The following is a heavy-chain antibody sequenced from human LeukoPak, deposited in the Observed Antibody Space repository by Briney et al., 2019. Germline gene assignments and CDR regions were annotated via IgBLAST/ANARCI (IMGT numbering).Heavy chain of an antibody. CDR3: ARQQNYYDGSGYYYVWFDP. CDR1: GGSITGYH. J-gene: IGHJ5*02. CDR2: IYYTGST. V-gene: IGHV4-59*01. Sequence: PSETLSLTCAVSGGSITGYHCTWLRQRPGKGLEWIGFIYYTGSTDYNPSFKGRVTISIGTSKNQFSLNLYSVTAADTAVYFCARQQNYYDGSGYYYVWFDPWGQGTLVTVSS. D-gene: IGHD3-22*01.